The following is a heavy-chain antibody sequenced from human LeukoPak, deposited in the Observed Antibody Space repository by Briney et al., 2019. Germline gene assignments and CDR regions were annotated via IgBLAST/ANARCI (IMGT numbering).Heavy chain of an antibody. V-gene: IGHV4-30-2*01. CDR1: GGSITSGGYS. Sequence: TSQTLSLTCAVSGGSITSGGYSWSWVRQPPGKALEWIGYIYHSVTTHYNPSLKSRVSISVDRSKNQFSLKLHSVTAADTAVYYCARAHSGYYYFDYWGQGTLVTVSS. CDR2: IYHSVTT. J-gene: IGHJ4*02. D-gene: IGHD5-12*01. CDR3: ARAHSGYYYFDY.